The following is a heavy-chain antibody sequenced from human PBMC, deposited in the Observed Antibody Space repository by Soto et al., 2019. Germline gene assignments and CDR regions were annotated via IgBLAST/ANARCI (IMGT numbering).Heavy chain of an antibody. CDR1: GYSVSSNSAA. CDR2: TYYRSKWYN. CDR3: ARSAGGHYYDSSGYYID. V-gene: IGHV6-1*01. Sequence: PSHTLSLTCAISGYSVSSNSAAWNWIRQSPSRGLEWLGRTYYRSKWYNDYAVSVKSRITINPDTSKNQFSLQLNSVTPEDTAVYYCARSAGGHYYDSSGYYIDWGQGTLVTVSS. J-gene: IGHJ4*02. D-gene: IGHD3-22*01.